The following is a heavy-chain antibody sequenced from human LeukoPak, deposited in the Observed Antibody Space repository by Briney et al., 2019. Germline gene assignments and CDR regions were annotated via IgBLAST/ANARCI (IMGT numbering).Heavy chain of an antibody. CDR1: GFTFSSYA. CDR2: ISGSGGST. J-gene: IGHJ4*02. Sequence: PGGSLRLSCAASGFTFSSYAMSLVRQAPGKGLEWVSAISGSGGSTYYADSVKGRFTISRDNSKNTLYLQMNSLRAEATAVYYCAKAPVTSCRGAFCYPFDYWGQGTLVTVSS. D-gene: IGHD2-15*01. CDR3: AKAPVTSCRGAFCYPFDY. V-gene: IGHV3-23*01.